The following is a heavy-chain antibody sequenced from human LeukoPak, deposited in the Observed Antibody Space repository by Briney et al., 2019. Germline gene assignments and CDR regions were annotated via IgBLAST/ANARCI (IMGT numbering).Heavy chain of an antibody. CDR3: ARGGRLELRPY. V-gene: IGHV4-31*03. CDR2: IYYSGST. J-gene: IGHJ4*02. CDR1: GGSISSGGYY. Sequence: SETLSLTCTVSGGSISSGGYYWSWIRQHPGKGLEWIGYIYYSGSTYYNPSLKSRVTISVDTSKNQFSLKLSSVTAADTAVYYCARGGRLELRPYWGQGTLVTVSS. D-gene: IGHD1-7*01.